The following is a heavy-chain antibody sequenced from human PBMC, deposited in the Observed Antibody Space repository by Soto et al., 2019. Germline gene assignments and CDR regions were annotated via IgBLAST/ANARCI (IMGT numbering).Heavy chain of an antibody. CDR2: ISAYNGNT. CDR1: GYTFTSYG. Sequence: QVQLVQSGAEVKKPGASVKVSCKASGYTFTSYGITWVRQAPGQGLAGMGWISAYNGNTNYVQKLQGRVTMTTDTSTSTADMELRSLRSDDTAVYYCARDRGSYALDDWGQGTLVTVSS. CDR3: ARDRGSYALDD. D-gene: IGHD1-26*01. J-gene: IGHJ4*02. V-gene: IGHV1-18*01.